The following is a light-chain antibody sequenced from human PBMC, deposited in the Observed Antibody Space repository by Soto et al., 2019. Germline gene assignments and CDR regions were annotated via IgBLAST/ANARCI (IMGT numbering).Light chain of an antibody. J-gene: IGLJ3*02. CDR2: GNS. CDR3: QSYYNSLRL. V-gene: IGLV1-40*01. CDR1: SSNIGAGYD. Sequence: QSVLTQPPSVSGAPGQRVTISCTGTSSNIGAGYDVHWYQQLPGTASKLLTYGNSNRRSGVPDRFSGSKSGTSASLAITGLQAEYEAYYSCQSYYNSLRLFGGVTKLTVL.